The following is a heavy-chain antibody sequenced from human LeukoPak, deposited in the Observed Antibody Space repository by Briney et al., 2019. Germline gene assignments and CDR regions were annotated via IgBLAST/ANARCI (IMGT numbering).Heavy chain of an antibody. V-gene: IGHV3-23*01. J-gene: IGHJ4*02. CDR2: ISGSGDST. CDR3: AKYSSRTRRAFDY. CDR1: GFTFSNYA. D-gene: IGHD6-19*01. Sequence: GGSLRLSCAVSGFTFSNYAMSWVRQAPGKGLEWVSTISGSGDSTFYAGSVKGRFTIPRDNSKNMLYLQMNSLRTEDTAVYYCAKYSSRTRRAFDYWGQGTLVTVSS.